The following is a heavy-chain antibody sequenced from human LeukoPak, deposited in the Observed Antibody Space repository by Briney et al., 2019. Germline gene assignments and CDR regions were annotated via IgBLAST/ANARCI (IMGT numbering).Heavy chain of an antibody. CDR3: ARDDILTGYSSQSFDY. J-gene: IGHJ4*02. D-gene: IGHD3-9*01. CDR2: IIPIFGTA. V-gene: IGHV1-69*05. CDR1: GGTFSSYA. Sequence: ASVKVSCKASGGTFSSYAISRVRQAPGQGLEWMGGIIPIFGTANYAQKFQGRVTITTDESTSTAYMELSSLRSEDTAVYYCARDDILTGYSSQSFDYWGQGTLVTVSS.